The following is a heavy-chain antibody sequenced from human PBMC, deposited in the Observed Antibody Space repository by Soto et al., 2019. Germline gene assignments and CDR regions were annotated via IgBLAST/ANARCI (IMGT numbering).Heavy chain of an antibody. CDR3: ARLSGTTSLYYYYGMDV. D-gene: IGHD1-1*01. V-gene: IGHV4-30-2*01. J-gene: IGHJ6*02. CDR2: IYPSDSYT. CDR1: GGSISSGGYS. Sequence: SETLSLTCAVSGGSISSGGYSWSWIRQPPGKGLEWIGYIYPSDSYTNYSPSFQGHVTISADKSISTAYLQWSSLKASDTAMYYCARLSGTTSLYYYYGMDVWGQGTTVTVSS.